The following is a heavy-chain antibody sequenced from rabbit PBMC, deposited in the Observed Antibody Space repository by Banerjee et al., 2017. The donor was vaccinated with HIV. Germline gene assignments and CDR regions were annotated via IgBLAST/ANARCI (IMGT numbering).Heavy chain of an antibody. CDR3: ARFHVSSSGYWDL. J-gene: IGHJ4*01. D-gene: IGHD1-1*01. CDR2: IYTGDDSI. CDR1: GFTLSSSYW. Sequence: QEQLEESGGGLVKPGASLTLTCTASGFTLSSSYWICWVRQAPGKGLEWIGCIYTGDDSIYYASWVNGRFTISKTSSTTVDLKMTSLTAADTATYFCARFHVSSSGYWDLWGQGTLVTVS. V-gene: IGHV1S45*01.